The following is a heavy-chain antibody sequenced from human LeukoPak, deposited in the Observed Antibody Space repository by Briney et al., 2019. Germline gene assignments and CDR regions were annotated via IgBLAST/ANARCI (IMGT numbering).Heavy chain of an antibody. D-gene: IGHD3-3*01. CDR1: GGSISSGGYY. CDR3: ARSFYYDVWSGYYSMTVRAFDI. CDR2: IYYSGST. V-gene: IGHV4-61*08. J-gene: IGHJ3*02. Sequence: PSETLSLTCTVSGGSISSGGYYWSWIRQPPGQGLEWIGYIYYSGSTNYNPSLKSRVTISVDTSKHQFSLKLSSVTAADTAVYYCARSFYYDVWSGYYSMTVRAFDIWGQGTMVTVSS.